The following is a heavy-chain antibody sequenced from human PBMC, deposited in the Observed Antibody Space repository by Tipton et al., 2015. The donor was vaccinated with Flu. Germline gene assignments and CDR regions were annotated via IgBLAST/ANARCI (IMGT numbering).Heavy chain of an antibody. J-gene: IGHJ2*01. CDR2: MFYTGVT. CDR3: ARNAFEGYGDYRNWYFDL. CDR1: GGSMRSSSHY. V-gene: IGHV4-39*01. D-gene: IGHD4-17*01. Sequence: TLSLTCTVFGGSMRSSSHYWAWIRQPPGKGLEWIGSMFYTGVTYHNASLKNRITISIDRSETQLSLQLTSVTAADTAVYYCARNAFEGYGDYRNWYFDLWGRGTLVTVSS.